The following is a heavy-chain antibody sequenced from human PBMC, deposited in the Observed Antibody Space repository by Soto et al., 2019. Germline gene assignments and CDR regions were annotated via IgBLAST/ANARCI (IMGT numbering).Heavy chain of an antibody. CDR1: GFTFGSSA. CDR2: ITGSGDRT. J-gene: IGHJ4*02. V-gene: IGHV3-23*01. CDR3: ADPSALGYCSGGSCHSGPHY. D-gene: IGHD2-15*01. Sequence: GALRLSCAASGFTFGSSAMSWVRQAPGTGLEWVSAITGSGDRTFYVGSVKGRFTISRDNSKNTLYLQMDSLRAEDTAVYYCADPSALGYCSGGSCHSGPHYWGQGTLVTVSS.